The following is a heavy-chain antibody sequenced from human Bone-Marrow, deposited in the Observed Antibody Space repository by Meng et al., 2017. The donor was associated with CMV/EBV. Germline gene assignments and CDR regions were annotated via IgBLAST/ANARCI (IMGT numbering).Heavy chain of an antibody. D-gene: IGHD2-15*01. CDR1: GFTFSSYS. Sequence: GESLKISCAASGFTFSSYSMNWVRQAPGKGVEWVSSISSSSSYIYYADSVKGRLTISRDNAKNSLYLQMNSLRAEDTAVYYCSKDRRPLPAPRHNDYGMDVWGQGTTVTGSS. J-gene: IGHJ6*01. CDR2: ISSSSSYI. CDR3: SKDRRPLPAPRHNDYGMDV. V-gene: IGHV3-21*01.